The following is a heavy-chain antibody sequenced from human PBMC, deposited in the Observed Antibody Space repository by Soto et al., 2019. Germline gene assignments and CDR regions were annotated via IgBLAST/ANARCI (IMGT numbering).Heavy chain of an antibody. CDR1: GGTFSSYA. Sequence: SVKVSCKASGGTFSSYAISWVRQAPGQGLEWMGGIIPIFGTANYAQKFQGRVTITADESTSTAYMELSSLRSEDTAVYYCARGVHQLLYSWWFDPWGQGTLVTV. CDR2: IIPIFGTA. J-gene: IGHJ5*02. CDR3: ARGVHQLLYSWWFDP. V-gene: IGHV1-69*13. D-gene: IGHD2-2*02.